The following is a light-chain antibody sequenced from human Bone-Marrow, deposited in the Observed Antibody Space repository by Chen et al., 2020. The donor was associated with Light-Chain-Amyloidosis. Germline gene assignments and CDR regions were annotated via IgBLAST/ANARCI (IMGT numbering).Light chain of an antibody. CDR1: NIGSTS. CDR2: DDS. Sequence: SYELTQPSSVSVAPGQTATIACGGNNIGSTSVHWYQQTPGQAPLLVVYDDSDRPAGIPERLSGSNSGNTATLPISRVEAGDEADYYCQVWDRSSDRPVFGGGTKLTVL. J-gene: IGLJ3*02. V-gene: IGLV3-21*02. CDR3: QVWDRSSDRPV.